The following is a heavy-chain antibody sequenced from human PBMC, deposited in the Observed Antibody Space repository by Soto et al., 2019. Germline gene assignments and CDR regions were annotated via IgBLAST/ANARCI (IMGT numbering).Heavy chain of an antibody. CDR1: GYTFSSYD. D-gene: IGHD6-19*01. Sequence: QVQLVHSGPEVKKPGASVQVSCKASGYTFSSYDITWVRQAPGQGLEWMGWITPYNGNTKYAQKLQGRGTMTTDTSTSTAYMELRSLRSDDTAVYYCARGRGQGAMAGIEYFHHWGQGTLVTVSS. V-gene: IGHV1-18*01. CDR3: ARGRGQGAMAGIEYFHH. J-gene: IGHJ1*01. CDR2: ITPYNGNT.